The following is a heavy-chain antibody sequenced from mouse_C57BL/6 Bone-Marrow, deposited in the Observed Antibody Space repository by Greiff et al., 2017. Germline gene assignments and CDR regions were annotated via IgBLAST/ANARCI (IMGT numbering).Heavy chain of an antibody. CDR1: GFTFSSYA. D-gene: IGHD2-12*01. CDR2: ISDGGSYT. Sequence: EVMLVESGGGLVKPGGSLKLSCAASGFTFSSYAMSWVRQTPEKRLEWVATISDGGSYTYYPDNVKGRFTISRDNAKNDLYLQMSHLKSEDSAMYYCSRDNYYSQEDYYAMDYWGQGASVPVSS. J-gene: IGHJ4*01. V-gene: IGHV5-4*01. CDR3: SRDNYYSQEDYYAMDY.